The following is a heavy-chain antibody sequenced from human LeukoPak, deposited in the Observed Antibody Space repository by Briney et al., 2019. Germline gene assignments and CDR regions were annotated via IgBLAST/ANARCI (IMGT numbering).Heavy chain of an antibody. Sequence: PGGSLKLSCAASGFTFSGSAMHWVRQASGKGLEWVGRIRSKANSYATAYAASVKGRFTISRDDSKNTAYLQINSLKTEDTAVYYCTRRNDGGYAYWGQGTLVTVSS. CDR3: TRRNDGGYAY. V-gene: IGHV3-73*01. CDR1: GFTFSGSA. CDR2: IRSKANSYAT. J-gene: IGHJ4*02. D-gene: IGHD1-1*01.